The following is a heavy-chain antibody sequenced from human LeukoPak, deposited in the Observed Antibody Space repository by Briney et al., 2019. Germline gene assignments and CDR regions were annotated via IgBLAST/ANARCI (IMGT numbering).Heavy chain of an antibody. J-gene: IGHJ4*02. CDR1: GFTFSDYY. D-gene: IGHD6-13*01. V-gene: IGHV3-11*01. Sequence: GGSLRLSCAASGFTFSDYYMSWIRQAPGKGLEWVSYISCSGSTIYYADSVKGRFTTSRDNTKNSLYLQMNSLRAEDTAVYYCARRAAAPTYFDYWGQGTLVTVSS. CDR2: ISCSGSTI. CDR3: ARRAAAPTYFDY.